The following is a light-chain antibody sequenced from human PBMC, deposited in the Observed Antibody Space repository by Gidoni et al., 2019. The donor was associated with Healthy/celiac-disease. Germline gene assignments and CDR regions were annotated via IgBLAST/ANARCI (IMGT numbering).Light chain of an antibody. CDR3: QQRSNWPPLT. Sequence: DMVLTQSPATLSLSPGESATPSCRASQSVSSYLAWYQQKPGQAPRLLIYDASNRATGIPARFSGSGSGTDFTLTISSLEPEDFAVYYCQQRSNWPPLTFGGGTKVDIK. CDR2: DAS. J-gene: IGKJ4*01. CDR1: QSVSSY. V-gene: IGKV3-11*01.